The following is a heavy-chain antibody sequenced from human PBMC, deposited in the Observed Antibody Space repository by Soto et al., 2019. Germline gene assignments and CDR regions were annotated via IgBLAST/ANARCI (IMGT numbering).Heavy chain of an antibody. CDR2: IGPDSGAK. CDR1: GYTFTGHY. Sequence: ASVTVSCKASGYTFTGHYIHWVRQAPEKGPEWMGEIGPDSGAKRYAQKIQGRVTMTRDMTITTVYMELSNLSPDDTAVYYCGGGRSGQIVVFYWGQGTQVTVSS. J-gene: IGHJ4*02. V-gene: IGHV1-2*02. D-gene: IGHD5-12*01. CDR3: GGGRSGQIVVFY.